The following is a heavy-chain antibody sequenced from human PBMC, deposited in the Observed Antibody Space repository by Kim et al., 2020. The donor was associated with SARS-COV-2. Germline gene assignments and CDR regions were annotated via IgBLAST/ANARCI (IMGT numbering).Heavy chain of an antibody. CDR1: GGSMNYYY. Sequence: SETLSLTCTVSGGSMNYYYWSWLRQPPGRGLEWIGYVFYTGSTNYNPSLHGRATMSLDRSKDQLSLKLTSVTAADTAVYYCARQREKWRLEYYFDYWGQG. CDR3: ARQREKWRLEYYFDY. J-gene: IGHJ4*02. V-gene: IGHV4-59*08. CDR2: VFYTGST. D-gene: IGHD2-21*01.